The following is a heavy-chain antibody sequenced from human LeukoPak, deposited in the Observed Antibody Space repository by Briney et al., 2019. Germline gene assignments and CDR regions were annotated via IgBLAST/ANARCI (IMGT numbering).Heavy chain of an antibody. CDR3: ARGSWQLAEEVY. J-gene: IGHJ4*02. CDR1: GYSISSGYY. Sequence: SETLSLTCTVSGYSISSGYYWGWIRQPPGKGLEWIGSIYHSGRTFYNPSLKSRVTISVDASKNQFSLKLTSVTAADTAVYYRARGSWQLAEEVYWGQGTLVTVSS. CDR2: IYHSGRT. V-gene: IGHV4-38-2*02. D-gene: IGHD6-6*01.